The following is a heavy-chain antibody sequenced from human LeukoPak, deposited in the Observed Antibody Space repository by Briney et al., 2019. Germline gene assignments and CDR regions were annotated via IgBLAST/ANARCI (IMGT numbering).Heavy chain of an antibody. CDR2: INHSGSA. J-gene: IGHJ5*02. D-gene: IGHD3-16*01. CDR3: ARHYGP. Sequence: SETLSLTCAVYGGSFNDYYWGWIRRPPGKGLEWLGEINHSGSANYNPSLKSRVTISVDTSKNQFSLKLNSVTAADTAVYYCARHYGPWGQGTLVTVSS. CDR1: GGSFNDYY. V-gene: IGHV4-34*01.